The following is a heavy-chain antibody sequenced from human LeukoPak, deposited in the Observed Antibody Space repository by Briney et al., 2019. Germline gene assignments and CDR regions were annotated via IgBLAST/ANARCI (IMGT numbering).Heavy chain of an antibody. CDR1: GFTVSSNY. D-gene: IGHD6-6*01. J-gene: IGHJ5*02. CDR3: ARGYSSSSGSVWFDP. V-gene: IGHV3-21*01. Sequence: GGSLRLSCAASGFTVSSNYMSWVRQAPGKGLEWVSSISSSSSYIYYADSVKGRFTISRDNAKNSLYLQMNSLRAEDTAVYYCARGYSSSSGSVWFDPWGQGTLVTVSS. CDR2: ISSSSSYI.